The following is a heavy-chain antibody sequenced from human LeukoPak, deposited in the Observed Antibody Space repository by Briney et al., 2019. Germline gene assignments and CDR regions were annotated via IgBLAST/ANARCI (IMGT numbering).Heavy chain of an antibody. V-gene: IGHV1-8*01. CDR1: GYTFTSYD. CDR3: ARGLSPAATYYYYGMDV. CDR2: MNPNSGNT. D-gene: IGHD2-2*01. J-gene: IGHJ6*02. Sequence: ASVKVSRKASGYTFTSYDINWVRQATGQGLEWMGWMNPNSGNTGYAQKFQGRVTMTRNTSISTAYMELSSLRSEDTAVYYCARGLSPAATYYYYGMDVWGQGTTVTVSS.